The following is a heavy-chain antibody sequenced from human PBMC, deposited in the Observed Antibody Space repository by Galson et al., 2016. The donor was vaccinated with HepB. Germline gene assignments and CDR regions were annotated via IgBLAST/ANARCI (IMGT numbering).Heavy chain of an antibody. D-gene: IGHD3-22*01. CDR3: ARGPGSGYQLSAYDL. J-gene: IGHJ3*01. V-gene: IGHV3-33*01. Sequence: SLRLSCAASGFMFSKSGMNWVRQAPGKGLEWVAYVWYYGSNEHYADSVKGRFTISRDNSRHTVYLQMNSLRAEDTAVYYCARGPGSGYQLSAYDLWGQGTTVTVSS. CDR2: VWYYGSNE. CDR1: GFMFSKSG.